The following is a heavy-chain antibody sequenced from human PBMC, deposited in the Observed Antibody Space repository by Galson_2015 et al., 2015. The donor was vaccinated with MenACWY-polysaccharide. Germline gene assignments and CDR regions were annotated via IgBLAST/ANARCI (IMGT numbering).Heavy chain of an antibody. CDR2: ISTGGTNI. D-gene: IGHD5-18*01. J-gene: IGHJ4*02. CDR1: GFAFSDFY. CDR3: ARDLRRYGGDTASDS. Sequence: SLRLSCAASGFAFSDFYMSWMRQAPGKGLEWLAYISTGGTNIYYAESVTGRFTMSRDNSRNALYLQMNDLRAEDTAIYYCARDLRRYGGDTASDSWGQGTLVTVSS. V-gene: IGHV3-11*01.